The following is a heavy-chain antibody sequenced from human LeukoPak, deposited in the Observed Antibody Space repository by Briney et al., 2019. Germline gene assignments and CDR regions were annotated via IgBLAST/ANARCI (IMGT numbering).Heavy chain of an antibody. CDR3: ARGRITMVRGAIQGWFDP. CDR1: GYTFTGYY. V-gene: IGHV1-2*02. CDR2: INPNSGGT. J-gene: IGHJ5*02. Sequence: ASVKVSCKASGYTFTGYYMHWVRQAPGQGLEWMGWINPNSGGTNYAQKFQGRVTMTRDTSISTAYMELSRLRSDDTAVYYCARGRITMVRGAIQGWFDPWGQGTLVTVPS. D-gene: IGHD3-10*01.